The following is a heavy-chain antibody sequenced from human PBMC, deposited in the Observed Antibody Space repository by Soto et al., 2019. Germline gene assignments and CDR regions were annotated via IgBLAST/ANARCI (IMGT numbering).Heavy chain of an antibody. V-gene: IGHV3-64D*08. Sequence: GGSLRLSCSASGFTFSSYAMHWVRQAPGKGLEYVSAISSNGGSTYYADSVKGRFTISRDNSKNTLYLQMSSLRAEDTAVYYCVKESGVGASLLDYWGQGTLVTVSS. CDR1: GFTFSSYA. J-gene: IGHJ4*02. D-gene: IGHD1-26*01. CDR2: ISSNGGST. CDR3: VKESGVGASLLDY.